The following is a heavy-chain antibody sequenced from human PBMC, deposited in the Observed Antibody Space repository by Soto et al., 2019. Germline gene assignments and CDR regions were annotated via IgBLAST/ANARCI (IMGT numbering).Heavy chain of an antibody. J-gene: IGHJ6*02. V-gene: IGHV3-64D*06. CDR2: ISSNGGST. D-gene: IGHD2-21*02. Sequence: WGSLRLSCSASGFTFSSYAMHWVRQAPGKGLESVSAISSNGGSTYYADSVKGRFTISRDNSKNTLYLQMSSLRAEDTAVYYCVKDHLPVVVTAIPGYYYYGMDAWGQGTTVTVSS. CDR1: GFTFSSYA. CDR3: VKDHLPVVVTAIPGYYYYGMDA.